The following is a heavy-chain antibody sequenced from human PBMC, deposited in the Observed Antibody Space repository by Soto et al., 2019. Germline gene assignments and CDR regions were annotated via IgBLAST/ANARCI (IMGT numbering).Heavy chain of an antibody. J-gene: IGHJ4*02. CDR3: ASYYGSGSYLLDY. D-gene: IGHD3-10*01. CDR2: INHSGST. CDR1: GGSFSGYY. V-gene: IGHV4-34*01. Sequence: SETLSLTCAVYGGSFSGYYWSWIRQPPGKGLEWIGEINHSGSTNYNPSLKSRVAISVDTSKNQFSLKLSSVTAADTAVYYCASYYGSGSYLLDYWGQGTLVTVSS.